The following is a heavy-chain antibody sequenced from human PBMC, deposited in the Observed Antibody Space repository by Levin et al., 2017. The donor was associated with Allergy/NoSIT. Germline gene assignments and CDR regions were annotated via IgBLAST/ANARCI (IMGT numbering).Heavy chain of an antibody. CDR3: AREIDGGYAGSGPNTGPYNFDY. V-gene: IGHV3-74*01. J-gene: IGHJ4*02. Sequence: QTGGSLRLSCAASGFTFSSYWMHWVRQAPGKGLVWVSRINSDGSSTSYADSVKGRFTISRDNAKNTLYLQMNSLRAEDTAVYYCAREIDGGYAGSGPNTGPYNFDYWGQGTLVTVSS. D-gene: IGHD3-10*01. CDR1: GFTFSSYW. CDR2: INSDGSST.